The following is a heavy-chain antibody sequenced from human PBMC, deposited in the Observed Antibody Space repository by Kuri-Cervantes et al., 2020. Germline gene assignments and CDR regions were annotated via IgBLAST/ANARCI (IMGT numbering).Heavy chain of an antibody. CDR1: GGTFSSYA. CDR2: IVVGSGNT. D-gene: IGHD2-2*01. Sequence: SVKVSCKASGGTFSSYAISWVRQARGQRLEWIGWIVVGSGNTNYAQKFQGRVTITRDMSTSTAYMELSSLRSEDTAVYYCAAGIMYCSSTSCYEYYGMDVWGQGTTVTVSS. V-gene: IGHV1-58*02. CDR3: AAGIMYCSSTSCYEYYGMDV. J-gene: IGHJ6*02.